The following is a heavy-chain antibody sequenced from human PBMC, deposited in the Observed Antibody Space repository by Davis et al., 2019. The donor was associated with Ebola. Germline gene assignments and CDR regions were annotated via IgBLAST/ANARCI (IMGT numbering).Heavy chain of an antibody. CDR1: GYIFTSYG. CDR3: ARAQFPTTSDH. D-gene: IGHD1-1*01. J-gene: IGHJ4*02. CDR2: ISAYNGNT. Sequence: AASVKVSCKASGYIFTSYGISWVRQAPGQGLEWMGWISAYNGNTNYAQRFQDRVTMTTDTSTNTAYMEVRGLRSDDTAVYFCARAQFPTTSDHWGQGTLVTVSS. V-gene: IGHV1-18*04.